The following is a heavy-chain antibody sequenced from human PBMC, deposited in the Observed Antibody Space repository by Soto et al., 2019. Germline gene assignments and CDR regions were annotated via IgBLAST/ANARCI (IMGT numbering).Heavy chain of an antibody. Sequence: GSPLQILCQHSGNSFTTHWIGWVRQMPAKDLEWMGLNYHGDSRGRYGPSFQGQVTISIDRSNTNAYLQWSSLKASDTAIYYCARLHYGSYFSFYWGQGTLVTVSS. CDR3: ARLHYGSYFSFY. CDR1: GNSFTTHW. D-gene: IGHD1-26*01. CDR2: NYHGDSRG. J-gene: IGHJ4*02. V-gene: IGHV5-51*01.